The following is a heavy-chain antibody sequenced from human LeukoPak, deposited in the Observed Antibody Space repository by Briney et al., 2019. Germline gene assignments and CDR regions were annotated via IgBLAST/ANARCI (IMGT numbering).Heavy chain of an antibody. V-gene: IGHV1-2*02. CDR3: ARKERGDTYYYDSSGHADH. J-gene: IGHJ4*02. CDR1: GYTFTGYY. D-gene: IGHD3-22*01. Sequence: GASVKVSCKASGYTFTGYYMHWVRQAPGQGLEWMGWINPNSGGTNYAQKFQGRVTMTRDTSISIAYMELSRLRSDDTAVYYCARKERGDTYYYDSSGHADHWGQGTLVTVSS. CDR2: INPNSGGT.